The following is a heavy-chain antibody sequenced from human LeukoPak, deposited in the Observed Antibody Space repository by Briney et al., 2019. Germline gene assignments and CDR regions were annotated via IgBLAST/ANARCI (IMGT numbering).Heavy chain of an antibody. CDR3: AKGRAYDSSGYYGY. CDR2: IRYDGSNK. Sequence: GGSLRLSCAASGFTFSSYGMHWVRQAPGKGLEWVAFIRYDGSNKYYADSVKGRFTISRDNSKNTLYLQMNSLRAEDTAVYYCAKGRAYDSSGYYGYWGQGTLVTVSS. D-gene: IGHD3-22*01. CDR1: GFTFSSYG. V-gene: IGHV3-30*02. J-gene: IGHJ4*02.